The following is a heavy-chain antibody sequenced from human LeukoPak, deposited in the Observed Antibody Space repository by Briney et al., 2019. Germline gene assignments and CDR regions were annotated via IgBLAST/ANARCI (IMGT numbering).Heavy chain of an antibody. CDR1: GFTFSSYA. D-gene: IGHD6-13*01. CDR2: ISGSGVST. J-gene: IGHJ4*02. V-gene: IGHV3-23*01. Sequence: GGSLRLSCAASGFTFSSYAMSWVRQAPGKGLEWLSAISGSGVSTYYADSVKGRFTISRDNAKNSVYLQMNSLRAEDTALYYCARGSGSSWYFYFDYWGQGTLVTVSS. CDR3: ARGSGSSWYFYFDY.